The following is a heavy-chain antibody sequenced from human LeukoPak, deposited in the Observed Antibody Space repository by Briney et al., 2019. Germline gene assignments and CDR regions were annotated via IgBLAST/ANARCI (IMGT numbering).Heavy chain of an antibody. J-gene: IGHJ4*02. D-gene: IGHD3-22*01. CDR3: ARGGSMIVVGGGLFDF. CDR2: IDNDGTTT. V-gene: IGHV3-74*01. CDR1: GFTFSRYR. Sequence: PGGSLRLSCATSGFTFSRYRMHWVRQVPGKGLEWVSRIDNDGTTTSYADSVKGRFSIFRDNGKNMVYLQMDSAGAEDTAVYYCARGGSMIVVGGGLFDFWGQGTLVTVSS.